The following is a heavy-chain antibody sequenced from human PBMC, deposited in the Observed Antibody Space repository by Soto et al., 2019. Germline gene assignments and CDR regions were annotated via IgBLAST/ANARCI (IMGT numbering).Heavy chain of an antibody. Sequence: SLRLSCAASGFTFDDYAIHWVRQAPGKGLEWVSGISWNSGTIGYADSVKGRFTISRDNAKNSLYLQMNSLRPEDTALYYCAKDRTGSAYYFDYWGQGTLVTVS. CDR1: GFTFDDYA. D-gene: IGHD3-16*01. J-gene: IGHJ4*02. V-gene: IGHV3-9*01. CDR2: ISWNSGTI. CDR3: AKDRTGSAYYFDY.